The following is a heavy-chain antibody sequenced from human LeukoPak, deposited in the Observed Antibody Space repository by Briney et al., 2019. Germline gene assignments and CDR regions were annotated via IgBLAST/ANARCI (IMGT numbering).Heavy chain of an antibody. CDR3: AREIDYCSGGSCYNDAFDI. D-gene: IGHD2-15*01. V-gene: IGHV1-69*13. Sequence: SVKVSCKASGGTFSSYAISWVRQAPGQGLEWMGGIIPIFGTANYAQKFQGRVTITADESTSTAYMELSRLRSDDTAVYYCAREIDYCSGGSCYNDAFDIWGQGTMVTVSS. CDR1: GGTFSSYA. J-gene: IGHJ3*02. CDR2: IIPIFGTA.